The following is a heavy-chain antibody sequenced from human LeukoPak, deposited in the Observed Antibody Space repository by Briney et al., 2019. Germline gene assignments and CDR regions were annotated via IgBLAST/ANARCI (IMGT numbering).Heavy chain of an antibody. CDR3: AKDLGSGTGLYGMDV. V-gene: IGHV3-23*01. CDR2: ISGSGGST. CDR1: GFTFSSYA. D-gene: IGHD1-1*01. Sequence: GGSLRLSCAASGFTFSSYAMSWVHQAPGKGLEWVSAISGSGGSTYYADSVKGRFTISRDNSKNTLYLQMNSLRAEDKAVYYCAKDLGSGTGLYGMDVWGQGTTVTVSS. J-gene: IGHJ6*02.